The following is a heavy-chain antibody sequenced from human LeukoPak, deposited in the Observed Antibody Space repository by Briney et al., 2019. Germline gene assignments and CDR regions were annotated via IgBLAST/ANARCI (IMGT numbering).Heavy chain of an antibody. V-gene: IGHV4-59*01. Sequence: SETLFLTCTVSGGSISGYYWTWIRQPPGKGLEWIGYIYYSGSTNYNPSLKSRVTISVDTSKNQFSLKLSSVTAADTAVYYCARHSFSYYDILTGFHPGAFDIWGQGTMVTVSS. D-gene: IGHD3-9*01. CDR1: GGSISGYY. J-gene: IGHJ3*02. CDR3: ARHSFSYYDILTGFHPGAFDI. CDR2: IYYSGST.